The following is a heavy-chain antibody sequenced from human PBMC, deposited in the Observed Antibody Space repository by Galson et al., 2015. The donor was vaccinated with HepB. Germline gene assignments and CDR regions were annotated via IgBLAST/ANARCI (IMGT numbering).Heavy chain of an antibody. CDR1: GFTFSSYA. CDR3: ALSYSSLSRPYYFDY. J-gene: IGHJ4*02. Sequence: SLRLSCAASGFTFSSYAMSWVRQAPGKGLEWVSGISGSGGSTYYADSVKGRFTISRDNSKNTLYLQMNSLRAEDTAVYYCALSYSSLSRPYYFDYWGQGTLVTVSS. D-gene: IGHD3-22*01. CDR2: ISGSGGST. V-gene: IGHV3-23*01.